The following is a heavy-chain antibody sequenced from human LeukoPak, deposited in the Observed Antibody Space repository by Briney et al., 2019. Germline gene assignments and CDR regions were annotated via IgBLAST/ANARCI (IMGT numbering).Heavy chain of an antibody. V-gene: IGHV1-2*02. D-gene: IGHD5-24*01. CDR3: AKDDDEDVEMATIWDKHPIFYY. Sequence: AGVTVTRKASGYTFTCYYMHWVRLAPAQGLEWVGLINPNSGGTNYAQKLQGRVTMTRDTSISTAYMELSRLRSDDTAVYYCAKDDDEDVEMATIWDKHPIFYYWGQGTLVTVSS. CDR2: INPNSGGT. J-gene: IGHJ4*02. CDR1: GYTFTCYY.